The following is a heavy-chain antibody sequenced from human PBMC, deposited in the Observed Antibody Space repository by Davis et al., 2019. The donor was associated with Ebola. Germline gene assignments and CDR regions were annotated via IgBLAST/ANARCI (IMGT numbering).Heavy chain of an antibody. Sequence: GESLKISCAASGFTFSSYAMHWVRQAPGKGLAWVAVISYDGSNKYSADSVKGRFTISRDNSKNTLYLQMNSLRAEDTAVYYCVRDYNDGIGRFDYWGQGTLVLVSS. J-gene: IGHJ4*02. CDR1: GFTFSSYA. V-gene: IGHV3-30-3*01. D-gene: IGHD3-16*01. CDR3: VRDYNDGIGRFDY. CDR2: ISYDGSNK.